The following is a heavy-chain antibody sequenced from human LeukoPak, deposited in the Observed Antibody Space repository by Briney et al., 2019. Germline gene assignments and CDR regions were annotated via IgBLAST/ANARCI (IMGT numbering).Heavy chain of an antibody. CDR1: GFTFSSYS. CDR2: IKQDGSDK. J-gene: IGHJ4*02. V-gene: IGHV3-7*04. Sequence: GGYLRLSCAASGFTFSSYSMTWVRQAPGKGLEWLAYIKQDGSDKYYVDSVKGRFTISRDNAKNSLYLQMNGLRAEDTAVYYCARDGRGWLTLDSWGLGTLVTVSS. D-gene: IGHD6-19*01. CDR3: ARDGRGWLTLDS.